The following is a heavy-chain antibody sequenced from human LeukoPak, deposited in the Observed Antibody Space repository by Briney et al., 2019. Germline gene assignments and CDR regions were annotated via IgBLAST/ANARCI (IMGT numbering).Heavy chain of an antibody. D-gene: IGHD5-12*01. CDR2: IYFSGHT. V-gene: IGHV4-59*11. Sequence: PSETLSLTCTVSGGSISSHYWSWIRQPPGKGLEWIGYIYFSGHTNYSPPLKSRVTMSLDAPRDHFSLQLNSVTAADTAVYYCARGHGYSGHALAYWGQGILVTVSS. CDR3: ARGHGYSGHALAY. CDR1: GGSISSHY. J-gene: IGHJ4*02.